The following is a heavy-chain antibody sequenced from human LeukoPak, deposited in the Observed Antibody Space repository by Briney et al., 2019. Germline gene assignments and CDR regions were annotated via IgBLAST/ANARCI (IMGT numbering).Heavy chain of an antibody. V-gene: IGHV1-69*02. D-gene: IGHD4-23*01. J-gene: IGHJ3*02. CDR1: GGTFSSYT. CDR3: ARGYVGGNSRDAFDI. Sequence: ASVKVSYKASGGTFSSYTISWVRQAPGQGLEWMGRIIPILGIANYAQKFQGRVTITADKSTSTAYMELSSLRSEDTAVYYCARGYVGGNSRDAFDIWGQGTMVTVSS. CDR2: IIPILGIA.